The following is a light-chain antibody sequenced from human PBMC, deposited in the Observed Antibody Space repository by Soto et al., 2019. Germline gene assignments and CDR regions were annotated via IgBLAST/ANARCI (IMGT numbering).Light chain of an antibody. CDR3: SSYTSSSLYV. J-gene: IGLJ1*01. Sequence: QSALTQPASVSGSPGQSITISCTGTSNDVGGYNYVSGYQQHPGKAPKLMIYDVSNRPSGVSNRFSGSKSGNTASLTISGLQAEDESDYYCSSYTSSSLYVFGTGTKVTVL. CDR1: SNDVGGYNY. V-gene: IGLV2-14*03. CDR2: DVS.